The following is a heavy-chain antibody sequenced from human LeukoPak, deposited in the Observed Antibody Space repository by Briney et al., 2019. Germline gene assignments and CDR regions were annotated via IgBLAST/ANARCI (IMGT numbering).Heavy chain of an antibody. Sequence: KPSETLSLTCTVSAGSISSYYWSWIRQPPGKGLEWIGYIYYSGSTNYNPSLKSRVTISVDTSKNQFSLKLSSVTAADTAVYYCARIAVAGTWLDYWGQGTLVTVSS. V-gene: IGHV4-59*01. CDR2: IYYSGST. J-gene: IGHJ4*02. CDR3: ARIAVAGTWLDY. D-gene: IGHD6-19*01. CDR1: AGSISSYY.